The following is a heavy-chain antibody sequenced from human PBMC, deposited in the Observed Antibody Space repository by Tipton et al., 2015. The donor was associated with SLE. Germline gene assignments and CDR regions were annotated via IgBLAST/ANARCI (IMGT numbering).Heavy chain of an antibody. CDR2: FSLDSDTI. J-gene: IGHJ4*02. V-gene: IGHV3-9*02. Sequence: SLRLSCAVSGLTSDLYAMHWVRQAPGKGLEWVSGFSLDSDTIGYGDSVKGRFTVSRDKAKNVLYLQMNSLRPEDTALYYCAKGRGFGAIYPFDSWGQGTLVTVSS. D-gene: IGHD4/OR15-4a*01. CDR3: AKGRGFGAIYPFDS. CDR1: GLTSDLYA.